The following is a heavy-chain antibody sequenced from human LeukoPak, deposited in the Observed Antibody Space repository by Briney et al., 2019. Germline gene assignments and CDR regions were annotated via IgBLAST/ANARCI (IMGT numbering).Heavy chain of an antibody. CDR1: GYIFTDYA. V-gene: IGHV1-3*01. Sequence: ASVKVSCKASGYIFTDYAIHWLRQAPGQRPEWMGWMDGGNGNTKYSQKFQGRITLIRDTSAATAYMELSSLRHDDLAVYYCARGRGTSGSNRDFYYYYYMDVWGEGTTVTVSS. CDR2: MDGGNGNT. D-gene: IGHD2-15*01. J-gene: IGHJ6*03. CDR3: ARGRGTSGSNRDFYYYYYMDV.